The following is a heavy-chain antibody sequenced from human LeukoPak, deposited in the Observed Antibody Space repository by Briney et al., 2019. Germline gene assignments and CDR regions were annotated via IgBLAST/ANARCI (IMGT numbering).Heavy chain of an antibody. D-gene: IGHD1-26*01. V-gene: IGHV3-15*01. J-gene: IGHJ3*02. Sequence: PGGSLRLSCAVSGFTFSNAWMSWVRQAPGKVLEWVVRIKSKTDGGTTDYAAPVNGRVAISRHDSKNTLYLQMNSLKTEDTAVYYCTLFGIVGATGHAFDIWGPRTMVTVSS. CDR1: GFTFSNAW. CDR2: IKSKTDGGTT. CDR3: TLFGIVGATGHAFDI.